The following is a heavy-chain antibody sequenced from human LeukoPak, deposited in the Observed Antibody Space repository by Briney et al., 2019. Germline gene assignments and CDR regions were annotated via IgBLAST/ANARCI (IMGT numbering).Heavy chain of an antibody. Sequence: VASVKVSCKASGYTFINYAINWGRQAPGQRLEWMGWINAGNGNTKYSQKFQGRVTITRDTSASTAYMELSSLRSEDTAVYYCARGPRAAADDYWGQGTLVTVSS. D-gene: IGHD6-13*01. CDR2: INAGNGNT. J-gene: IGHJ4*02. CDR3: ARGPRAAADDY. V-gene: IGHV1-3*01. CDR1: GYTFINYA.